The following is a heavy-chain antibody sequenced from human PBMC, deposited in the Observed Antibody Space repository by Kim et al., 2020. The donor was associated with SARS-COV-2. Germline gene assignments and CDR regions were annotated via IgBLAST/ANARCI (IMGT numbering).Heavy chain of an antibody. CDR3: SRHTPGGYNLSYFDS. V-gene: IGHV4-39*01. D-gene: IGHD1-26*01. CDR1: GGSINSGSYY. J-gene: IGHJ4*01. Sequence: SETLSLTCTVSGGSINSGSYYWGWSRQPPGKGLEWIGSMFHSGSTFYNPSLKSRVTISAYASKNQFPLKLSSVTAADTAVYYCSRHTPGGYNLSYFDSWG. CDR2: MFHSGST.